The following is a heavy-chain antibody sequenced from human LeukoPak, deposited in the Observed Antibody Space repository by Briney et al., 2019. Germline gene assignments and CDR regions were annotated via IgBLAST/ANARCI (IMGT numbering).Heavy chain of an antibody. CDR1: GGSISSSSYY. D-gene: IGHD6-13*01. CDR3: ASSEKRQLAHGVGSFDP. V-gene: IGHV4-39*07. CDR2: IYYSGST. Sequence: SETLSLTCTVSGGSISSSSYYWGWIRQPPGKGLEWIGSIYYSGSTYYNPSLKSRVTISVDTSKNQFSLKLSSVTAADTAVYYCASSEKRQLAHGVGSFDPWGQGTLVTVSS. J-gene: IGHJ5*02.